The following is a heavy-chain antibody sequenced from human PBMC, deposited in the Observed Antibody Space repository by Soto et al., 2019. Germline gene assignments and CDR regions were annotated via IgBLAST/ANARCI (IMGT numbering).Heavy chain of an antibody. V-gene: IGHV5-51*01. Sequence: SGESLKISCKGSGYSFTSYWIAWVRQMPGKGLECMGIIYPGDSDTRYSPSFEGQVTISADKSINTAYLQWSSLKASDSAMYYCARPFDTSGWYDHWGQGTLVTVSS. D-gene: IGHD6-19*01. CDR3: ARPFDTSGWYDH. J-gene: IGHJ5*02. CDR2: IYPGDSDT. CDR1: GYSFTSYW.